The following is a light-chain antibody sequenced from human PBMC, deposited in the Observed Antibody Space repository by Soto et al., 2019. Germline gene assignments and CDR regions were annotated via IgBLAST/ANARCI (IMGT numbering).Light chain of an antibody. CDR2: DAS. V-gene: IGKV3-11*01. CDR1: QSVSSY. CDR3: QQYNNWPLT. Sequence: IVLTQSPGTLSLSPGERATLSCRASQSVSSYLAWYQQKPGQAPRLLIYDASNRATGIPARFSGSGSGTDFTLTISSLQSEDFAVYYCQQYNNWPLTFGGGTKVDIK. J-gene: IGKJ4*01.